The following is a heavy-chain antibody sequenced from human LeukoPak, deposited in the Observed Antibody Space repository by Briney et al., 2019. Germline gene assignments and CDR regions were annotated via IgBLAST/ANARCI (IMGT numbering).Heavy chain of an antibody. CDR2: ISSGGTT. CDR3: ARDPRYYDSGVVDY. Sequence: GGSLRLSCAASGFTVSTNYINWVRQAPGKGLEWVSVISSGGTTYYADSVKGRFTVSRDNSKNTVYLQMNSLRAEDTAVYYCARDPRYYDSGVVDYWGQGTLVIVSS. D-gene: IGHD3-22*01. V-gene: IGHV3-53*01. J-gene: IGHJ4*02. CDR1: GFTVSTNY.